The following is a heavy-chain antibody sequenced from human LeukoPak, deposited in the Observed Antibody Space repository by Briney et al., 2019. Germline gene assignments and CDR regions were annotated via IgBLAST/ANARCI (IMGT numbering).Heavy chain of an antibody. J-gene: IGHJ4*02. CDR2: INHSGST. D-gene: IGHD6-6*01. CDR3: AKTPTALVRGGYYFDS. V-gene: IGHV4-34*01. CDR1: GGSFSDYY. Sequence: NPSETLSLTCAVYGGSFSDYYWNWIRQPPGKGLEWIGEINHSGSTSYNPSLKTRVTISVDTSKDQFSLKLNSVTAADTAVYFCAKTPTALVRGGYYFDSWGQGTLVTVSS.